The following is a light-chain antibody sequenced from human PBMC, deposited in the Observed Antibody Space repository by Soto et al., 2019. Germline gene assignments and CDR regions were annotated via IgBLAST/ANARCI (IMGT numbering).Light chain of an antibody. CDR1: ISDVGGYDY. Sequence: QSALTQPPSASGSPGQSVTISCTGTISDVGGYDYVSWYRQHPGKAPKLMIYEVNKRPSGVTDRFAGSNSGNTASLTVSGLQADDEAAYYCSSYAGSVAVLFGGGTKVTVL. J-gene: IGLJ2*01. CDR2: EVN. CDR3: SSYAGSVAVL. V-gene: IGLV2-8*01.